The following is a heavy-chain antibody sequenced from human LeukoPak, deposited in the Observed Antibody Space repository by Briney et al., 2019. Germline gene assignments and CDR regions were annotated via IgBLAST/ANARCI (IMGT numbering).Heavy chain of an antibody. V-gene: IGHV4-4*02. CDR3: SRENGAFSPFGY. J-gene: IGHJ4*02. CDR1: GGFISNTNW. Sequence: SETLSLTCGVSGGFISNTNWWSWVRQPPGQGLEWIGEISLTGLTHYNPSLESRVTVSLDKSKNQLSLNLTSVTAADTAVYYCSRENGAFSPFGYWGQGTLVTVLS. CDR2: ISLTGLT. D-gene: IGHD2-8*01.